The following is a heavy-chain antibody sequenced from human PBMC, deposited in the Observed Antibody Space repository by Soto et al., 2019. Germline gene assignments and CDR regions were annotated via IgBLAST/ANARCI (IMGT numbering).Heavy chain of an antibody. V-gene: IGHV3-53*01. CDR1: GFTVSNHY. J-gene: IGHJ4*02. CDR3: TRALPDFETTGHYIDY. Sequence: PGGSLRLSCSASGFTVSNHYMTWVRQAPGKGLEWVSVIYSGGSRYYADSVKGRFAISRGHSKNTLYLQMNSLTAEDTAVYYCTRALPDFETTGHYIDYWGQGTLVTVSS. D-gene: IGHD2-8*02. CDR2: IYSGGSR.